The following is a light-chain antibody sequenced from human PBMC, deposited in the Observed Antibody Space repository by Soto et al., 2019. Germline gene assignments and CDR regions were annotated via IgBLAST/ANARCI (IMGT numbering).Light chain of an antibody. CDR2: DAS. Sequence: EIVLTQSPATLSLSPGDRATLSCRASQSVSKYLAWYQQKPGQAPRLLIHDASNRATGIPARFSGSGSGTDVTLTISSLEPEDFGVYYCQQRSNWPQITFGGGTKVEIK. J-gene: IGKJ4*01. CDR3: QQRSNWPQIT. CDR1: QSVSKY. V-gene: IGKV3-11*01.